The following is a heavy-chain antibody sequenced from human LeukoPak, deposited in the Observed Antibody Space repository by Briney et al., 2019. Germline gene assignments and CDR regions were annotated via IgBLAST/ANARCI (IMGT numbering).Heavy chain of an antibody. CDR2: IYYSGST. CDR3: ARVKPKYCSGGSCYLYYYYGMDV. V-gene: IGHV4-59*12. J-gene: IGHJ6*02. CDR1: GGSISSYY. D-gene: IGHD2-15*01. Sequence: SETLSLTCTVSGGSISSYYWSWIRQPPGKGLEWIGYIYYSGSTNYNPSLKSRVTISVDTSKNQFSLKLSSVTAADTAVYYCARVKPKYCSGGSCYLYYYYGMDVWGQGTTITVSS.